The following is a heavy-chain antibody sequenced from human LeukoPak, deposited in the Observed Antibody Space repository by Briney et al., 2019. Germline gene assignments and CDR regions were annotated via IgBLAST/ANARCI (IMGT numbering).Heavy chain of an antibody. CDR3: PKASPGVGGSGWRQTIDY. V-gene: IGHV3-23*01. Sequence: GGSLRLSCAASGFTFSSYAMSWVRQAPGKGLEGVSAISGSGGSTYYADSVKGRFTISRDSSKKTLTLPMNSLRAGAPDVYYCPKASPGVGGSGWRQTIDYWGQGTLVTVSS. CDR1: GFTFSSYA. D-gene: IGHD6-19*01. J-gene: IGHJ4*02. CDR2: ISGSGGST.